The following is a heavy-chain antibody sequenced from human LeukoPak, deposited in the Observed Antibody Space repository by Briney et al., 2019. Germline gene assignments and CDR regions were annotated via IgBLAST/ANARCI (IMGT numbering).Heavy chain of an antibody. Sequence: ASVKVSCKASGYTFTGYYMHWVRQAPGQGLEWMGWINPNSGGTNYAQKFQGRVTITRNTSISTAYMELSSLRSEDTAVYYCAKPSYGSGRLGGYYFDYWGQGTLVTVSS. CDR2: INPNSGGT. D-gene: IGHD3-10*01. V-gene: IGHV1-2*02. CDR3: AKPSYGSGRLGGYYFDY. J-gene: IGHJ4*02. CDR1: GYTFTGYY.